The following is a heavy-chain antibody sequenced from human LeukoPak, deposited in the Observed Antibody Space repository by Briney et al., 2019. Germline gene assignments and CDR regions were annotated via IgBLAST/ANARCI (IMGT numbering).Heavy chain of an antibody. Sequence: GGSLRLSCAASGFTFSSYWMSWVRQAPGKGLEWVANIKQDGSEKYYVDSVKGRFTISRDNAKNSLYLQMNSLRAEDTAVYYCARGDTHCGGDCYSFDYWGQGTLVTVSS. CDR1: GFTFSSYW. CDR2: IKQDGSEK. D-gene: IGHD2-21*02. V-gene: IGHV3-7*01. CDR3: ARGDTHCGGDCYSFDY. J-gene: IGHJ4*02.